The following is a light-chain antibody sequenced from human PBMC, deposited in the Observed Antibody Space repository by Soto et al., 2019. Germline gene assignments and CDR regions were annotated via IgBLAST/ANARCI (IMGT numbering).Light chain of an antibody. CDR1: SSDVGAYNY. Sequence: QSVLTQPASVSGSLGQSITISCTGTSSDVGAYNYVSWYQHHPGQAPKLLIYEVSYRPSGVSDRFSDSKFDSLATTASLTVSGLQAEDDADYYCTSYTGSGTVFGGGTKVTVL. J-gene: IGLJ2*01. CDR3: TSYTGSGTV. CDR2: EVS. V-gene: IGLV2-14*01.